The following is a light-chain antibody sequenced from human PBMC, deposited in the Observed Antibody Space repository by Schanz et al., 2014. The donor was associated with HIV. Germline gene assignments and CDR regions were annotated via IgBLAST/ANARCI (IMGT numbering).Light chain of an antibody. CDR3: SSWDDSLNGWV. J-gene: IGLJ3*02. CDR2: EVS. Sequence: QSALTQPASVSGSPGQSITISCTGTSSDVGGYKYVSWYQQHPGKAPKLMIYEVSKRPSGVPDRFSGSKSGNTASLTISGLQAEDEADYYCSSWDDSLNGWVFGGGTKLTVL. CDR1: SSDVGGYKY. V-gene: IGLV2-14*01.